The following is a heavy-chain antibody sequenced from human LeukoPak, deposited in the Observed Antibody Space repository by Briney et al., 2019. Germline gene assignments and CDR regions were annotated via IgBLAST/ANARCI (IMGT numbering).Heavy chain of an antibody. CDR1: GFTFSSYA. J-gene: IGHJ4*02. CDR3: AKARVVRGPLPLDY. V-gene: IGHV3-23*01. D-gene: IGHD3-10*01. Sequence: GGSLRLSCAASGFTFSSYAMSWVRQAPGKGLEWVSTFSGSGGNTYYADSVKGRFTISRDNSKNTLYLQMNSLRAEDTAVYYCAKARVVRGPLPLDYWGQGTLVTVSS. CDR2: FSGSGGNT.